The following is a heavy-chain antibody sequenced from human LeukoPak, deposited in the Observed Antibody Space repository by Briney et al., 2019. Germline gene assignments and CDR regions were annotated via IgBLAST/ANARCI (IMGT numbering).Heavy chain of an antibody. Sequence: PSETLSLTCTVSGGSISSGDYYWSWIRQPPGEGLEWIGYIYYSGSTYYNPSLKSRVTISVDTSKNQFSLKPSSVTAADTAVYYCARGLRIVVVTYFDYWGQGTLVTVSS. J-gene: IGHJ4*02. D-gene: IGHD3-22*01. V-gene: IGHV4-30-4*01. CDR1: GGSISSGDYY. CDR3: ARGLRIVVVTYFDY. CDR2: IYYSGST.